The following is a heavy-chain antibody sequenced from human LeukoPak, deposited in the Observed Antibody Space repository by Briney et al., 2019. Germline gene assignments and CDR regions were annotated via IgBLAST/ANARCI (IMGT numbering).Heavy chain of an antibody. CDR2: IYSGGTT. CDR3: ARDGCSTTSCYAD. D-gene: IGHD2-2*01. J-gene: IGHJ4*02. CDR1: GFTVSNNY. V-gene: IGHV3-53*01. Sequence: GESLRLSCAASGFTVSNNYMSWVRQAPGKGLEWVSVIYSGGTTYYTDSVKGRFTISRDKFKNTLYLQMNSLRAEDTAVYYCARDGCSTTSCYADWGQETLVTVSP.